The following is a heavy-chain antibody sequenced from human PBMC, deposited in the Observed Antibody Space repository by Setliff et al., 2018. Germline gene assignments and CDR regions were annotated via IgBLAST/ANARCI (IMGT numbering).Heavy chain of an antibody. CDR3: AKGGGDWDNQHYVYDI. CDR2: IASNGYFT. D-gene: IGHD2-21*02. J-gene: IGHJ3*02. V-gene: IGHV3-11*01. Sequence: PGESLKISCAASGFAFGDHYMSWIRQAPGKGLEWLAYIASNGYFTDYADAVKGRFVISRDNSQNPLHLQINGLRVEDTAEYYCAKGGGDWDNQHYVYDIWGQGTMVTVS. CDR1: GFAFGDHY.